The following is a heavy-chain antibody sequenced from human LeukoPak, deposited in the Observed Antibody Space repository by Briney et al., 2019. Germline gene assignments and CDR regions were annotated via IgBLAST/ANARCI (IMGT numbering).Heavy chain of an antibody. CDR1: GGSISSGGYY. CDR2: IYYSGST. Sequence: PSETLSLTCTVSGGSISSGGYYWSWIRQHPGKGLEWIGYIYYSGSTYYNPSLKSRVTISVDTSKNQFSLKLSSVTAADTAVYYCAREPARGASFRSLDYWGQGTLVTVSS. CDR3: AREPARGASFRSLDY. D-gene: IGHD1-26*01. V-gene: IGHV4-31*03. J-gene: IGHJ4*02.